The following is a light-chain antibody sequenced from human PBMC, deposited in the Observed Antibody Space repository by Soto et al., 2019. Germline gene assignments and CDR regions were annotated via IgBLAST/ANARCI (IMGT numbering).Light chain of an antibody. J-gene: IGKJ1*01. Sequence: DIQMTQSPSTLSASVGDRVTITCRASQPIGVWLAWYQQRPGQSPKVLIYDASSLESGVPSRFSGSGFETEFTLTISSLQPDDFATYYCQQYNNYPWTFGQGTKVEVK. CDR1: QPIGVW. CDR3: QQYNNYPWT. V-gene: IGKV1-5*01. CDR2: DAS.